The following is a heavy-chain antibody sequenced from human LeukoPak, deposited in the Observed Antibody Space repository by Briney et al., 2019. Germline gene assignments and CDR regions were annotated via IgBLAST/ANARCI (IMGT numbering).Heavy chain of an antibody. D-gene: IGHD2-15*01. CDR3: ASSTRGIVVAYYYYGMDV. CDR1: GGTFGSYA. Sequence: SVKVSCKASGGTFGSYAISWVRQAPGQGLEWMGGIIPIFGTANYAQKFQGRVTITADESTSTAYMELSSLRSEDTAVYYCASSTRGIVVAYYYYGMDVWGKGTTVTVSS. CDR2: IIPIFGTA. V-gene: IGHV1-69*01. J-gene: IGHJ6*04.